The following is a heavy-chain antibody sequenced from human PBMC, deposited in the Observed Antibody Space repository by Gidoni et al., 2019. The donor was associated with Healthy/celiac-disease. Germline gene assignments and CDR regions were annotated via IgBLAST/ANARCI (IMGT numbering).Heavy chain of an antibody. J-gene: IGHJ6*02. CDR2: ISSSSSTI. D-gene: IGHD2-15*01. CDR3: ARDGSELLYYYYGMDV. CDR1: GFTFSSYS. Sequence: EVQLVESGGGLVQPGGSLRLSCAASGFTFSSYSMNWVRPVPGKGLEWVSSISSSSSTIYYADSVKGRFTISRDNAKNSLYLQMNSLRAEDTAVYYCARDGSELLYYYYGMDVWGQGTTVTVSS. V-gene: IGHV3-21*01.